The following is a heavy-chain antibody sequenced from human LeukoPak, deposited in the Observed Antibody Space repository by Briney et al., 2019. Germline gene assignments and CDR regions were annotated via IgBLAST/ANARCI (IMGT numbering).Heavy chain of an antibody. D-gene: IGHD3-16*01. J-gene: IGHJ4*02. CDR2: ISSTSSAI. Sequence: PGGSLRLSCAASGFTVSSNYMSWVRQVPGKGLEWLSYISSTSSAIYYADSLKGRFTISRDNAKNSLYLQMDSLRAEDTAVYYCARVIGSYGDSAYWGQGTLVTVSS. CDR1: GFTVSSNY. CDR3: ARVIGSYGDSAY. V-gene: IGHV3-48*04.